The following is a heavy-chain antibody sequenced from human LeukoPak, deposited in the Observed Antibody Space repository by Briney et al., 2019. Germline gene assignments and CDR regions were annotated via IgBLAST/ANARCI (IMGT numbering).Heavy chain of an antibody. D-gene: IGHD5-18*01. CDR1: GGSFSGYY. J-gene: IGHJ5*02. CDR3: AGYRFVYWFDP. CDR2: INHSGST. V-gene: IGHV4-34*01. Sequence: PSETLSLTCAVYGGSFSGYYWSWIRQPPGKGLEWIGEINHSGSTNYNPSLKSRVTISVDTSKNQFSLKLSSVTAADTAVYYCAGYRFVYWFDPWGQGTLVTVSS.